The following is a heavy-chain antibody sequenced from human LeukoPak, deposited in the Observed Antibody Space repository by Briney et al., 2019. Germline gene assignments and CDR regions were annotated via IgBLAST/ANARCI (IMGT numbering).Heavy chain of an antibody. V-gene: IGHV3-23*01. D-gene: IGHD2-21*02. J-gene: IGHJ3*02. Sequence: GGSLRLSCAASGFTFSSYAMSWVPQAPGKGLEWVSAISGSGGSTYYADSVKGRFTISRDNSKNTLYLQMNSLRAEDTAVYYCAKDPTYCGGDCWDAFDIWGQGTMVTVSS. CDR2: ISGSGGST. CDR1: GFTFSSYA. CDR3: AKDPTYCGGDCWDAFDI.